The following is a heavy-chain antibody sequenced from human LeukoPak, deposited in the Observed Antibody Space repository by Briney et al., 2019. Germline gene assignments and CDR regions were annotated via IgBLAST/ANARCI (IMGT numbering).Heavy chain of an antibody. J-gene: IGHJ6*02. CDR2: ISGGGGSA. V-gene: IGHV3-23*01. Sequence: GGSLRLSCAASGFTFSSYVMSWVRQAPGKGLEWVSAISGGGGSAYYADSVKGRFTISRDSSMNTLYLQMNSLTAGDTAVYYCAKAVGATRGYYYSGMDVWGQGTTVTVSS. CDR3: AKAVGATRGYYYSGMDV. D-gene: IGHD1-26*01. CDR1: GFTFSSYV.